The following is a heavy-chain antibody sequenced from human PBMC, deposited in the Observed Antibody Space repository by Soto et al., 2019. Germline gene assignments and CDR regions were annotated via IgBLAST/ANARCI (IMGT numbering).Heavy chain of an antibody. Sequence: PSETLSLTCAVSGGSISSDYWWTWVRQPPGKGLEWIAEMYHSGSTNYNPSLKSRVTISVDKSKNQISLKLSSVTAADTAVYYCARVLSSGWSRFDYWGQGTTATVSS. V-gene: IGHV4-4*02. D-gene: IGHD3-22*01. CDR3: ARVLSSGWSRFDY. CDR1: GGSISSDYW. CDR2: MYHSGST. J-gene: IGHJ4*03.